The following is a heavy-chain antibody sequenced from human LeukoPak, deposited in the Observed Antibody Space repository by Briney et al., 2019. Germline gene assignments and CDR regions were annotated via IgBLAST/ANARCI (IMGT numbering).Heavy chain of an antibody. D-gene: IGHD2-21*02. CDR2: IYSGGGT. Sequence: PGGSLRLPCAASGFTVSSNYMTWVRQAPGKGLEWVSVIYSGGGTYYADSVKGRFTTSRDNSKNTLYLQMNSLGAEDTAVYYCARGVTVVTAIHDWGQGTLVTVSS. J-gene: IGHJ4*02. V-gene: IGHV3-53*01. CDR1: GFTVSSNY. CDR3: ARGVTVVTAIHD.